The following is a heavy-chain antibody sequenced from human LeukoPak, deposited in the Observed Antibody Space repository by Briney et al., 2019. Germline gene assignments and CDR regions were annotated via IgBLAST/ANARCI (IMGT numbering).Heavy chain of an antibody. CDR1: GFTVSNYW. CDR3: RREDRIVLGNDALDI. D-gene: IGHD2-8*01. CDR2: ISGDGRTI. Sequence: GGSLRLSCAASGFTVSNYWMSWVRQAPGKGLVWISLISGDGRTISYADSVKGRFTISRDNAKNTVSLQMNSLRGEDTALYYCRREDRIVLGNDALDIWGQGTMVTVSS. V-gene: IGHV3-74*01. J-gene: IGHJ3*02.